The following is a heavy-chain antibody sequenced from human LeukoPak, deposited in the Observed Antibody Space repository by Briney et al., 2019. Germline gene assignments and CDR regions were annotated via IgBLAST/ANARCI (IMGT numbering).Heavy chain of an antibody. CDR2: IYHSGST. CDR3: ARTRYYYNSRSYGAPYYFDY. V-gene: IGHV4-38-2*02. J-gene: IGHJ4*02. D-gene: IGHD3-10*01. Sequence: PSETLSLTCTVSGYSISSNYYWGWIRQPPGKGLEWIGSIYHSGSTYYNPSLKSRVTISVDTSKNQSSLKLSSVTAADTAVYYCARTRYYYNSRSYGAPYYFDYWGQGTLVTVSS. CDR1: GYSISSNYY.